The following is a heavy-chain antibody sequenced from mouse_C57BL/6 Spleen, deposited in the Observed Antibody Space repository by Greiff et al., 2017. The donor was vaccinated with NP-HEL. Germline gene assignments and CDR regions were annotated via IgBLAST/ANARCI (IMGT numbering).Heavy chain of an antibody. Sequence: VQLQESGPGLVAPSQSLSITCTVSGFSLTSYAISWVRQPPGKGLEWLGVIWTGGGTNYNSALKSRLSISKDNSKSQVFLKMNSLQTDDTARYYCARGYDGYYDYAMDYWGQGTSVTVSS. D-gene: IGHD2-3*01. CDR1: GFSLTSYA. CDR2: IWTGGGT. CDR3: ARGYDGYYDYAMDY. V-gene: IGHV2-9-1*01. J-gene: IGHJ4*01.